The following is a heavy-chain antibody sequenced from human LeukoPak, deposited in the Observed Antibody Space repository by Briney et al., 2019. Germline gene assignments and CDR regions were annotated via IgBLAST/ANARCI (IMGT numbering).Heavy chain of an antibody. V-gene: IGHV4-39*07. CDR1: GGSISSSSYY. J-gene: IGHJ5*02. CDR2: IYYSGST. D-gene: IGHD3-9*01. Sequence: SETLSLTCTVSGGSISSSSYYWGWIRQPPGKGLEWIGSIYYSGSTYYDPSLKSRVTISVDTSKNQFSLKLSSVTAADTAVYYCAREAYDVLTSDWFDPWGQGTLVTVSS. CDR3: AREAYDVLTSDWFDP.